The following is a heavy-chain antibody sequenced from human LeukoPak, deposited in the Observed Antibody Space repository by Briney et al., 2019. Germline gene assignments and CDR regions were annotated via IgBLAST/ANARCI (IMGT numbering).Heavy chain of an antibody. D-gene: IGHD2-15*01. Sequence: GRSLRLSCAASGFTFSSYAMHWVCQAPGKGLEWVAVISYDGSNKYYADSVKGRFTISRDNSKSTLCLQMNSLRAEDTAVYYCAKQLGYCSDGSCYFPYWGQGTLVTVSS. V-gene: IGHV3-30-3*02. CDR3: AKQLGYCSDGSCYFPY. CDR1: GFTFSSYA. J-gene: IGHJ4*02. CDR2: ISYDGSNK.